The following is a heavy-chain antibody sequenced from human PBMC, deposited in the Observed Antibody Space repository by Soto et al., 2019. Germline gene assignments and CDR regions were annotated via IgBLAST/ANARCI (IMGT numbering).Heavy chain of an antibody. CDR1: GGTFSSYT. CDR2: IIPILGIA. D-gene: IGHD6-19*01. CDR3: ARSMGAVAGTYYYYYYMDV. Sequence: QVPLVQSGAEVKKPGSSVKVSCKASGGTFSSYTISWVRQAPGQGLEWMGRIIPILGIANYAQKFQGRVTITADKSTSTAYMELSSLRSEDTAVYYCARSMGAVAGTYYYYYYMDVWGKGTTVTVSS. V-gene: IGHV1-69*02. J-gene: IGHJ6*03.